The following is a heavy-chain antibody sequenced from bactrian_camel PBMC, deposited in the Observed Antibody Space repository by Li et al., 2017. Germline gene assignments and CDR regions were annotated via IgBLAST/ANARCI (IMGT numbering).Heavy chain of an antibody. CDR3: AALSMPSLWC. CDR2: TDFDGNA. V-gene: IGHV3S53*01. J-gene: IGHJ4*01. Sequence: VQLVESGGGSVQAGGSLKLSCTAAEDIADAMFRTCAMGWYRQNTGEERPGKERELVSYTDFDGNAKYADSVKGRFTISQGTAKTTVYLQMNNLKPNDTAVYYCAALSMPSLWCGGQGTQVTVS. D-gene: IGHD7*01. CDR1: EDIADAMFRTCA.